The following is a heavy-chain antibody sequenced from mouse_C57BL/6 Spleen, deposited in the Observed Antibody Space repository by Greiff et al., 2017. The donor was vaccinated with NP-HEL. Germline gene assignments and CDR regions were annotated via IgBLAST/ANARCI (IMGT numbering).Heavy chain of an antibody. J-gene: IGHJ4*01. CDR1: GYTFTSYW. V-gene: IGHV1-72*01. D-gene: IGHD1-1*01. CDR2: IDPNSGGT. CDR3: ATTPGSSFVYAMDY. Sequence: VQLQQPGAELVKPGASVKLSCKASGYTFTSYWMHWVKQRPGRGLEWIGRIDPNSGGTKYNEKFKSKATLTVDKPSSTAYMQLSSLTSEDSAVYYCATTPGSSFVYAMDYWGQGTSVTVSS.